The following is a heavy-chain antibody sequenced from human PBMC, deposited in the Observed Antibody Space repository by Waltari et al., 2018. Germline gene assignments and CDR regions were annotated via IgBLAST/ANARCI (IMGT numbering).Heavy chain of an antibody. Sequence: QMQLVQSGPEVKKPGTSVKVSCKASGFTFTISAMQWVRQARGQRLEWIGWIVVGSGNTNYAQKFQERVTITRDMSTSTAYMELSSLRSEDTAVYYCAASWYSTDGYVWGQGTTVTVSS. CDR2: IVVGSGNT. CDR3: AASWYSTDGYV. J-gene: IGHJ6*02. V-gene: IGHV1-58*02. D-gene: IGHD4-4*01. CDR1: GFTFTISA.